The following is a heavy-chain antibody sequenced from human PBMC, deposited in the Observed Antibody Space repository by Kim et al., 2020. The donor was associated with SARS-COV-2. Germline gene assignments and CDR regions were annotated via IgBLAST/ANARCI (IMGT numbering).Heavy chain of an antibody. D-gene: IGHD5-18*01. CDR1: GGSISSYSCC. Sequence: SETLSLTCTVSGGSISSYSCCWSWLRQPDGQELEWIVRIYTSGSTNYNPSLKSRVTISVDTSKNQFSLKLSSVTAADTAVYYCSGYSYGFYYYGMDVWGPGTTVTVSS. J-gene: IGHJ6*02. CDR2: IYTSGST. CDR3: SGYSYGFYYYGMDV. V-gene: IGHV4-61*02.